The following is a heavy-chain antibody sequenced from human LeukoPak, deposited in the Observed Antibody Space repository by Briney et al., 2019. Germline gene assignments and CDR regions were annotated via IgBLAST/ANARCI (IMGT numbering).Heavy chain of an antibody. CDR1: GFTFSSYA. CDR2: INSGGAGT. J-gene: IGHJ4*02. Sequence: GGSLRLSCAPSGFTFSSYAMSWVRQAPGKGLEWVSAINSGGAGTHYADSVKGRFTISRDNSKNTLYLQMSSLRAEDTALYYCAKSLGPISNIAARPLDYWGLGTLVTVSS. CDR3: AKSLGPISNIAARPLDY. V-gene: IGHV3-23*01. D-gene: IGHD6-6*01.